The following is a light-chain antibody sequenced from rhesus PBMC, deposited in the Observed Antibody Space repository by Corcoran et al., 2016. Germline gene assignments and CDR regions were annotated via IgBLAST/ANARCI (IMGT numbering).Light chain of an antibody. J-gene: IGKJ3*01. CDR1: QGTSNY. Sequence: DIQMTQSPSSLSASVGDRVTITCRASQGTSNYSSWYQQKPGKVPKLLIYDASTLQSGVPSRLGGNGSRTDFTPTIGNLQPEDFATYYCLQYHSDPFTFGPGTKLDIK. V-gene: IGKV1-43*02. CDR3: LQYHSDPFT. CDR2: DAS.